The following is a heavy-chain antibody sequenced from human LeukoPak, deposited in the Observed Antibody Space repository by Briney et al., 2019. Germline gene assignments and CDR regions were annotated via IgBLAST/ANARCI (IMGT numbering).Heavy chain of an antibody. Sequence: GGSLRLSCAVSGFTFSSYSMSWLRPAPGKGLVWVSSLSSSCTYKYYADSVKGRFTISRDNAKNSLYLQMNSLRAEDTAVYYCAKGKDSVAGATNDYWGQGTLVTVSS. D-gene: IGHD6-19*01. CDR1: GFTFSSYS. CDR2: LSSSCTYK. CDR3: AKGKDSVAGATNDY. J-gene: IGHJ4*02. V-gene: IGHV3-21*01.